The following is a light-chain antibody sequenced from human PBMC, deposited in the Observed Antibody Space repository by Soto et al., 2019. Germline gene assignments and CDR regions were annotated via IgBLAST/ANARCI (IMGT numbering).Light chain of an antibody. J-gene: IGKJ5*01. CDR1: QSVTSSY. CDR2: AAS. V-gene: IGKV3-20*01. CDR3: QQSSSSPIT. Sequence: EIVLTQSPGTLSLSPGERATLSFRASQSVTSSYLAWYQQKPGQAPRLLMYAASSRATGIPDRFSGSGSGTDFTLTISRLEAEDFAVYYCQQSSSSPITFGQGTRLEI.